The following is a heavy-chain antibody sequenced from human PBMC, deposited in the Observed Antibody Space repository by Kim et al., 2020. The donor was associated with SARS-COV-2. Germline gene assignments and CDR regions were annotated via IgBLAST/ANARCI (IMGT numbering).Heavy chain of an antibody. Sequence: SETLSLTCTVSGGSISSSSYYWGWIRQPPGKGLEWIGSIYYSGSTYYNPSLKSRVTISVDTSKNQFSLKLSSVTAADTAVYYCARQGQWLPHFDYWGQGTLVTVSS. J-gene: IGHJ4*02. CDR1: GGSISSSSYY. D-gene: IGHD6-19*01. CDR3: ARQGQWLPHFDY. CDR2: IYYSGST. V-gene: IGHV4-39*01.